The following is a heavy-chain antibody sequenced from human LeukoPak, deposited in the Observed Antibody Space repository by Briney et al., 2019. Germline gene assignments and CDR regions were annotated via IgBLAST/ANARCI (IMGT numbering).Heavy chain of an antibody. D-gene: IGHD4-17*01. V-gene: IGHV1-2*04. Sequence: ASVKVSCKASGYTFTGYCMHWVRQAPGQGLEWMGWINPNSGGTNYAQKFQGWVTMTRDMSINTAYMELSRLRSDDTAVYYCARGQGTVTTGNFDYWGQGTLVTVSS. CDR1: GYTFTGYC. J-gene: IGHJ4*02. CDR3: ARGQGTVTTGNFDY. CDR2: INPNSGGT.